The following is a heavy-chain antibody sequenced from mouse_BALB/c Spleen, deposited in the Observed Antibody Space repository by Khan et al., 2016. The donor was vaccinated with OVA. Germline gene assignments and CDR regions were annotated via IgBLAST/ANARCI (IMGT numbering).Heavy chain of an antibody. CDR1: GYTFSSYW. J-gene: IGHJ4*01. V-gene: IGHV1-9*01. CDR2: ILPGSGST. CDR3: ARGGNSYYAMDY. Sequence: QVQLKEAGAELMKPGASVKISCKATGYTFSSYWIEWVKQRPGHGLEWIGEILPGSGSTNYNEKFKGKATFTADTSSNTAYMQLSSLTSEDSAVYYRARGGNSYYAMDYWGQGTSVTVSS.